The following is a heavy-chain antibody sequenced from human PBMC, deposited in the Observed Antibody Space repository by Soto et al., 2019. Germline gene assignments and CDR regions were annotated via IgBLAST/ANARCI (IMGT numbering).Heavy chain of an antibody. V-gene: IGHV4-4*07. D-gene: IGHD3-10*01. CDR3: ARAKVVRGARARIDV. CDR1: GGSISNYF. J-gene: IGHJ6*02. CDR2: IDNSGST. Sequence: QGQLQESGPGLVKPSETLSLTCTVSGGSISNYFCNWIRQPAGKGLEWIGRIDNSGSTNYNPSLKSRITMSADTSRNQFSLKLNSVTAADTAVYYCARAKVVRGARARIDVWGQGTTVTVSS.